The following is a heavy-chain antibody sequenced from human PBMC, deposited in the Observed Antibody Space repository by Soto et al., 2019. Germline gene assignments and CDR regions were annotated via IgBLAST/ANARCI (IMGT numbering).Heavy chain of an antibody. Sequence: EVQLVESGGGLVQPGRSLRLSCAASGFTFDDYPMHWVRQAPGKGLEWVSGISWSGGTIGYADSVKGRFTISRDNAKNSLYLQMNSLRAEDTALYYCAKDILSFAGPYSYMDVWGKGTMVTVSS. CDR3: AKDILSFAGPYSYMDV. J-gene: IGHJ6*03. V-gene: IGHV3-9*01. CDR1: GFTFDDYP. CDR2: ISWSGGTI.